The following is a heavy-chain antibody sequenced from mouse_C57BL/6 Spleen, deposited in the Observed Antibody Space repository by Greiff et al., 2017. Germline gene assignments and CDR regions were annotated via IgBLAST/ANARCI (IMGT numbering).Heavy chain of an antibody. CDR2: IYPGSGST. CDR3: AREGFYGNFFAY. D-gene: IGHD2-1*01. Sequence: QVQLQQPGAELVKPGASVKMSCTASGYTFTSYWITWVKQRPGQGLEWIGDIYPGSGSTNYNEKFKSKATLTVDTSSSTAYMQLSSLTSEDSAVYYCAREGFYGNFFAYWGQGTLVTVSA. CDR1: GYTFTSYW. V-gene: IGHV1-55*01. J-gene: IGHJ3*01.